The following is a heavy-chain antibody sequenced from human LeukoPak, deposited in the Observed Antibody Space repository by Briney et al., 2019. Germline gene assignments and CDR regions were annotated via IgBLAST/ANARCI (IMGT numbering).Heavy chain of an antibody. V-gene: IGHV4-4*02. CDR3: ARTSSSGLVGGYYFDY. J-gene: IGHJ4*02. Sequence: SETLSLTCTVSGGSISGSNWWGWVRQPPGKGLECIGEIYHSGTTNYNPSLKSRVTISVDKSKNQFSLKLNSVTAADTAVYYCARTSSSGLVGGYYFDYWGQGTLVTVSS. D-gene: IGHD6-19*01. CDR1: GGSISGSNW. CDR2: IYHSGTT.